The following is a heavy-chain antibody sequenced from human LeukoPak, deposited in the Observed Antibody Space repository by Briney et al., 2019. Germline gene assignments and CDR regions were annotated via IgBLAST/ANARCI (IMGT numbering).Heavy chain of an antibody. J-gene: IGHJ4*02. CDR2: ICWNSGSI. Sequence: GGSLRLSCAASGFTFDVYAMHWVRQVPGEGLEWGSGICWNSGSIGYADSVKGRFTISRDNAKNSLYLQMNSLRAEDTALYCCAKDSAFGGVDPVDYWGQGTLVTVSS. D-gene: IGHD3-16*01. CDR1: GFTFDVYA. V-gene: IGHV3-9*01. CDR3: AKDSAFGGVDPVDY.